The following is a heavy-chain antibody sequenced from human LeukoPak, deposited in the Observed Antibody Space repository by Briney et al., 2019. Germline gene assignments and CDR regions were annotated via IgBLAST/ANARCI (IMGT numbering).Heavy chain of an antibody. V-gene: IGHV4-59*12. CDR2: IYYSGST. CDR3: ARGPPPDFDC. J-gene: IGHJ4*02. Sequence: SETLSLTCTVSGGSISSYYWSWIRQPPGKGREGMGYIYYSGSTNYNPSLKSRVTISVDTSKNQFSLKLSSVTAADTAVYYCARGPPPDFDCWGQGTLVTVSS. CDR1: GGSISSYY.